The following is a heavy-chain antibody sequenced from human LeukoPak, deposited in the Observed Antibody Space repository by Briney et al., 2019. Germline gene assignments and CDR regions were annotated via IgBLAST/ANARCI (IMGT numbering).Heavy chain of an antibody. V-gene: IGHV4-39*07. Sequence: SETLSLTCTVSGGSISSSSYYWGWIRQPPGKGLEWIGSIYYSGSTYYNPSLKSRVTISVDTSKNQFSLKLSSVTAADTAVYYCARAQDYHSRGYYLDFDYWRQGTLVTVST. CDR3: ARAQDYHSRGYYLDFDY. CDR2: IYYSGST. J-gene: IGHJ4*02. CDR1: GGSISSSSYY. D-gene: IGHD3-22*01.